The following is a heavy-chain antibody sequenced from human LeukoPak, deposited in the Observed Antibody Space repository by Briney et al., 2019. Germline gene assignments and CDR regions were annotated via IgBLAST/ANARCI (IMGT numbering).Heavy chain of an antibody. CDR2: ISSSSSYI. J-gene: IGHJ3*02. Sequence: PGGSLRLSCAASGFTFSSYSMNWVRQAPGKGLEWVSSISSSSSYIYYADSVKGRFTISRDNAKNSLYLQMNSLRAEDTAVYYCARDRSKGYCSSTSCYGRAFDIWGQGTMVTVSS. CDR3: ARDRSKGYCSSTSCYGRAFDI. D-gene: IGHD2-2*01. V-gene: IGHV3-21*01. CDR1: GFTFSSYS.